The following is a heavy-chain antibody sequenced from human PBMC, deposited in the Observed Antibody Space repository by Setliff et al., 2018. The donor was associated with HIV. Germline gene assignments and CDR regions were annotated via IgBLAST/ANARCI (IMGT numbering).Heavy chain of an antibody. Sequence: GGSLRLSCAASGFTFSSYWMHWVRQAPGEGLVWVANINQDGSEKNYVDSVKGRFTISRDNAKNSLYLQMDSLRVEDTTVYYCTRKLAPGHGMDVWGQGTTVSVSS. CDR1: GFTFSSYW. CDR2: INQDGSEK. J-gene: IGHJ6*02. D-gene: IGHD3-3*02. CDR3: TRKLAPGHGMDV. V-gene: IGHV3-7*01.